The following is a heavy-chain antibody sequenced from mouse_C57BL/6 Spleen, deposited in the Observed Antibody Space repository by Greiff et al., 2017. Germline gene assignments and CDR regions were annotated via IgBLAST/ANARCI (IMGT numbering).Heavy chain of an antibody. CDR2: INPNYGTT. V-gene: IGHV1-39*01. Sequence: EVQLQQSGPELVKPGASVTISCKASGYSFTDYNMNWVKQSTGKSLEWIGVINPNYGTTSYHQKFKGKATLTVDQSSSTAYMQLNSLTSEDSAVYYCARWVYSHDAVDYWGQGNSGTVSS. CDR1: GYSFTDYN. D-gene: IGHD2-12*01. J-gene: IGHJ4*01. CDR3: ARWVYSHDAVDY.